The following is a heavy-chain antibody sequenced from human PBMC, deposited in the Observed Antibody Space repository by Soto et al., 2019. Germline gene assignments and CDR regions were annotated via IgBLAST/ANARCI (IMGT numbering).Heavy chain of an antibody. J-gene: IGHJ4*02. CDR2: IIPIFGTA. Sequence: SVKVSCKASGGTFSSYAISWVRQAPGQGLEWMGGIIPIFGTANYAQKLQGRDTITADETTSTTYMELSSMRTEDTAVYFCARGRGKSYDMSAANFDYWGQGTLVTVSS. D-gene: IGHD3-9*01. CDR1: GGTFSSYA. CDR3: ARGRGKSYDMSAANFDY. V-gene: IGHV1-69*13.